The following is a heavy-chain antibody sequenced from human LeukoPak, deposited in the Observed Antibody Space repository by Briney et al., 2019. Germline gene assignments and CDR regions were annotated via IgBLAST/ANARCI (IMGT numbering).Heavy chain of an antibody. Sequence: GGSLRLSCAASGFTFSTYGMHWVRQAPGKGLDWVAFIRYDGSNKYYADSVKGRFTISRDSSKNTVYLQMNSLRAEDTAVYYCAAPGVPAATYYFDYWGQGTLVTVSS. V-gene: IGHV3-30*02. J-gene: IGHJ4*02. D-gene: IGHD2-2*01. CDR3: AAPGVPAATYYFDY. CDR1: GFTFSTYG. CDR2: IRYDGSNK.